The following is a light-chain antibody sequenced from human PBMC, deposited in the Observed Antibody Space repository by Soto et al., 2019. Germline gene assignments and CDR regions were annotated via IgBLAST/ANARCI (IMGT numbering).Light chain of an antibody. CDR2: GAS. J-gene: IGKJ2*02. V-gene: IGKV3-15*01. Sequence: EIVMTQSPATLSVTPGERATLSCRASQSVSGNLAWYQQKPGQAPRLLIYGASTRATGIPARFSGSGSGTEFTLTISSLQSEDFAVYYCQQYNNWPRTFGQGTKLEIK. CDR3: QQYNNWPRT. CDR1: QSVSGN.